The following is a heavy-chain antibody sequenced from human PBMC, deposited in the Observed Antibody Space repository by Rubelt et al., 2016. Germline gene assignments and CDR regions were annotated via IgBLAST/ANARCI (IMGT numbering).Heavy chain of an antibody. Sequence: QVQLVQSGAEVKKPGASVKVSCKASGYTFTSYYMHWVRQAPGPGLEWLGIINPSGGSTRYAQKFQGSVSMNRDTSTSTVYMELRGLRSDDTAVYYCARDSGSPRGGGHDYWGQGTLVTVSS. CDR2: INPSGGST. J-gene: IGHJ4*02. CDR1: GYTFTSYY. CDR3: ARDSGSPRGGGHDY. V-gene: IGHV1-46*01. D-gene: IGHD1-26*01.